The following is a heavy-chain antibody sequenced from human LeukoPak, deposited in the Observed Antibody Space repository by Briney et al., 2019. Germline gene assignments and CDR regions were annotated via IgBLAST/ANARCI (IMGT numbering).Heavy chain of an antibody. CDR3: ARAKYYYDSSGHPEDY. J-gene: IGHJ4*02. Sequence: ASVKVSCKASGYTFTGYYMHWVRQAPGQGLEWMGRINPNSGGTNYAQKFQGRVTMTRDTSISTAYMELSRLRSDDTAVYYCARAKYYYDSSGHPEDYWGQETLVTVSS. CDR1: GYTFTGYY. CDR2: INPNSGGT. V-gene: IGHV1-2*06. D-gene: IGHD3-22*01.